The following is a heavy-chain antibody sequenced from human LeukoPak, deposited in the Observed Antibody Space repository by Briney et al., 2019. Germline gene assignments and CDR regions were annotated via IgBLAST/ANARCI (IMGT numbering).Heavy chain of an antibody. D-gene: IGHD5-18*01. Sequence: GGSLRLSCAASGFTFSSYAMSWLRQAPVKGLKWVSSISGSGGSTYYADSVKGRFTISRDNSKNTLYLQMNSLRAEDTAVYYCAKVYSYGHEAYFDYWGQGTLVPVSS. CDR3: AKVYSYGHEAYFDY. J-gene: IGHJ4*02. CDR2: ISGSGGST. CDR1: GFTFSSYA. V-gene: IGHV3-23*01.